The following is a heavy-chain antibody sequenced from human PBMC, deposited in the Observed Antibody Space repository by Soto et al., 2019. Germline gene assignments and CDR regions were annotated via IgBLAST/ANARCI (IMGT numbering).Heavy chain of an antibody. D-gene: IGHD3-3*01. CDR1: GRSISSYY. Sequence: SGTLSLTCTFSGRSISSYYWSWIRQPPGKGLEWIGYIYYSGSTNYNPSPKSRVTISVDTSKNQFSLKLSSVTAADTAVYYCARQGGGYDFWSGYRFDIWGQGTMVTVSS. J-gene: IGHJ3*02. CDR2: IYYSGST. V-gene: IGHV4-59*08. CDR3: ARQGGGYDFWSGYRFDI.